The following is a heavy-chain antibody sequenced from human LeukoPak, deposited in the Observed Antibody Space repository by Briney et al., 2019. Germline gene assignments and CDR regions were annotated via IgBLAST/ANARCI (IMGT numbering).Heavy chain of an antibody. Sequence: GGSLRLSCAASGLTVSDTYMIRVRQAPGKGLEWVSVIYRDGTTHYAESMKYRFIISRDNSQNTLYLHMNSLRAEDTAVYYCARVLSIPDAFDIWGQGTMVTVSP. CDR1: GLTVSDTY. CDR2: IYRDGTT. CDR3: ARVLSIPDAFDI. J-gene: IGHJ3*02. V-gene: IGHV3-66*01. D-gene: IGHD6-6*01.